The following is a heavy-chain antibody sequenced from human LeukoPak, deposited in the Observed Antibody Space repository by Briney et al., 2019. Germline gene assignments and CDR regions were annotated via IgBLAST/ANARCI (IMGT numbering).Heavy chain of an antibody. CDR2: IKQDGSEK. D-gene: IGHD3-10*01. V-gene: IGHV3-7*01. CDR1: GFTFSSYS. CDR3: ARSSKTRIRGGWAFDI. J-gene: IGHJ3*02. Sequence: GGSLRLSCAASGFTFSSYSMSWVRQAPGKGLEWVANIKQDGSEKYYVDSVKGRFTISRDNAKNSLYLQMNSLRAEDTAVYYCARSSKTRIRGGWAFDIWGQGTMVTVSS.